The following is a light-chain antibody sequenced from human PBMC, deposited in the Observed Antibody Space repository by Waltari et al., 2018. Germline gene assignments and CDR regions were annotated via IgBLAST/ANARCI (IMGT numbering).Light chain of an antibody. V-gene: IGKV1-5*03. Sequence: DNQMTQSPSTLSASVGDRVTITCRASQSVSSWLAFYQHKPGKAPKLLIYKASSLESGVPSRFSGSGSGTEFTLTISSLQPDDFATYYCQQYNSYSWTFGQGTKVEIK. CDR1: QSVSSW. J-gene: IGKJ1*01. CDR3: QQYNSYSWT. CDR2: KAS.